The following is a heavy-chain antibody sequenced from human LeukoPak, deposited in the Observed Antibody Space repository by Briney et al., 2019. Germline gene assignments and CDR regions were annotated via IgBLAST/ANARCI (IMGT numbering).Heavy chain of an antibody. D-gene: IGHD3-9*01. J-gene: IGHJ4*02. CDR3: ARGPEYYDILTGYYKGEGFDY. CDR1: GYTLTELS. V-gene: IGHV1-24*01. CDR2: FDPEDGET. Sequence: ASVKVSCKVSGYTLTELSMHWVRQAPGKGLEWMGGFDPEDGETIYAQKFQGRVTMTEDTSTDTAYMELNSLRAEDTAVYYCARGPEYYDILTGYYKGEGFDYWGQGPWSPSPQ.